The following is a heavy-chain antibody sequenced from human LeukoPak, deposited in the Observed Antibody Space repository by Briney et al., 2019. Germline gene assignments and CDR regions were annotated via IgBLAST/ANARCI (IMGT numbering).Heavy chain of an antibody. D-gene: IGHD2-2*01. CDR2: VFRTGRT. CDR1: GGSTNTGGYF. Sequence: SQTLSLTCTVSGGSTNTGGYFWGWIRQPPGKGLEWIGYVFRTGRTSYNPSLDSRVTISLGRSRNQFSLRLTSVTAADSAMYYCATEGQCGFTTCPGLQFWGQGILVSVSS. V-gene: IGHV4-30-2*01. CDR3: ATEGQCGFTTCPGLQF. J-gene: IGHJ4*02.